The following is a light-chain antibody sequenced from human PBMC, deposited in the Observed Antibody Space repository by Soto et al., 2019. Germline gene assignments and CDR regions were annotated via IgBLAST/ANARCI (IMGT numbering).Light chain of an antibody. CDR3: QQSYNTPPIT. CDR2: GAS. CDR1: QSISIY. V-gene: IGKV1-39*01. Sequence: DIQTTQSPSSLSASVGDRVTISCRASQSISIYLNWFQQKPGNAPKLLIYGASSLQSGVPSRFSGSGSGTDFTLTISSLQPEDFATYYCQQSYNTPPITFGQGTRLEIK. J-gene: IGKJ5*01.